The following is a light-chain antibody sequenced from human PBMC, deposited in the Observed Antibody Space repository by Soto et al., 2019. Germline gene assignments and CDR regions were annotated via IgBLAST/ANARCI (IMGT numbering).Light chain of an antibody. CDR1: ELGDKY. CDR2: QDN. V-gene: IGLV3-1*01. CDR3: QTWTSSTAPVV. J-gene: IGLJ2*01. Sequence: ALTQPPSVSVSPGQTASLTCSGDELGDKYACWYQQKPGQSPALVIYQDNKRPSGIPERFSGSNSGNTATLTIGGTQAMDEADYYCQTWTSSTAPVVFGRGTKLTVL.